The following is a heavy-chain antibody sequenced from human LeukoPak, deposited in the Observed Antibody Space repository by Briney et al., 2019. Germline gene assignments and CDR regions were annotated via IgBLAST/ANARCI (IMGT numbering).Heavy chain of an antibody. CDR1: GGSTSSGGYS. CDR3: ARREVPKYYDFWSGYAYNDAFDI. CDR2: IYYSGST. J-gene: IGHJ3*02. V-gene: IGHV4-30-4*07. Sequence: SETLSLTCAVSGGSTSSGGYSWSWIRQPPGKGLEWIGYIYYSGSTYYNPSLKSRVTISVDTSKNQFSLKLSSVTAADTAVYYCARREVPKYYDFWSGYAYNDAFDIWGQGTMVTVSS. D-gene: IGHD3-3*01.